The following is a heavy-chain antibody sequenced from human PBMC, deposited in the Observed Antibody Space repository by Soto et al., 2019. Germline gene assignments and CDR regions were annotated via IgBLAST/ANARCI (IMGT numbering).Heavy chain of an antibody. J-gene: IGHJ6*02. CDR2: IDYSGST. V-gene: IGHV4-39*01. Sequence: AETLSLTCSVSGGSISSSSYYWGWIRQPPGKGLEWIGSIDYSGSTYYNPSLKNRVTISVDTYKNQSSLKLTSVTAADTAVYYCSRIAEIYAMGRGAFDGMDVWGQGTTVTVSS. CDR1: GGSISSSSYY. CDR3: SRIAEIYAMGRGAFDGMDV. D-gene: IGHD3-10*01.